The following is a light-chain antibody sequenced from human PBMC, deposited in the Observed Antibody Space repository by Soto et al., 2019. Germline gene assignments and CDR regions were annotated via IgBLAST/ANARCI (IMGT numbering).Light chain of an antibody. J-gene: IGKJ1*01. CDR2: GVS. CDR3: QQYNNWPWT. Sequence: ELLLTQAPVYLSVPPAHRLTLLCSASRYGSAHFAWYQQRPGQAPRLIISGVSTRATGVPARFSGSGSGTEFTLTITGLQSEDFAIYYCQQYNNWPWTFGQGTKVDIK. V-gene: IGKV3D-15*01. CDR1: RYGSAH.